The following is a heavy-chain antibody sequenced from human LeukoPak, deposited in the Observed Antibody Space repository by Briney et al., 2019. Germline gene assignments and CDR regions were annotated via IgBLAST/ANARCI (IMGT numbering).Heavy chain of an antibody. V-gene: IGHV1-18*01. D-gene: IGHD6-19*01. CDR1: GYTFTSYG. Sequence: ASVKVSCKASGYTFTSYGISWVRQAPGQGLEWMGWISAYNGNTNYAQKLQGRVTMTTDTSTSTAYMELRSLSSDDTAVYYCARLRQYSSGWNNWFDPWGQGTLVTVSS. J-gene: IGHJ5*02. CDR2: ISAYNGNT. CDR3: ARLRQYSSGWNNWFDP.